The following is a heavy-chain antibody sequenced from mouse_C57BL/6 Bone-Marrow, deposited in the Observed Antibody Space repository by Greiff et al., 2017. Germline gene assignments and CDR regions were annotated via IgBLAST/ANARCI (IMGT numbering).Heavy chain of an antibody. Sequence: QVQLKESGPGLVQPSQSLSITCTVSGFSLTSYGVHWVRQPPGKGLEWLGEIWSGGSTDYNAAFISSLSISKANSKSQVFFKMNSLQADDTAIYYCASTVVATDWYFDVWGTGTTVTVSS. CDR3: ASTVVATDWYFDV. CDR2: IWSGGST. D-gene: IGHD1-1*01. CDR1: GFSLTSYG. V-gene: IGHV2-4*01. J-gene: IGHJ1*03.